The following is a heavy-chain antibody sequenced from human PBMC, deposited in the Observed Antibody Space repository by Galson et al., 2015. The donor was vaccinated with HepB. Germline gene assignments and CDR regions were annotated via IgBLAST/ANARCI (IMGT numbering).Heavy chain of an antibody. D-gene: IGHD3-10*01. J-gene: IGHJ4*02. CDR2: ISGSGGSI. Sequence: SLRLSCAASGFTFSSYAMSWVRQAPGKGLEWVSAISGSGGSIYYADSVKGRFTISRDNSKNTLYLQMNSLRAEATAVYYCAKITMVRGAIPQIYYFDYWGQGTLVTVSS. CDR1: GFTFSSYA. CDR3: AKITMVRGAIPQIYYFDY. V-gene: IGHV3-23*01.